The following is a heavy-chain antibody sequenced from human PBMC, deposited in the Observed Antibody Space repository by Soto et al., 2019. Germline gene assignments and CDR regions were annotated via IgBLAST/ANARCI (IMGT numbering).Heavy chain of an antibody. V-gene: IGHV1-69*01. CDR3: ASGASRWYPYFFAS. CDR2: TIPYYNTL. D-gene: IGHD6-13*01. CDR1: EGTFNSYA. Sequence: QAQVVQSGAELRKPGSSVKLSCKASEGTFNSYAIAWVRQAPGQGLEWMGGTIPYYNTLNYAQKFQDRVTVTADDSTNTVYMELSSLRSDDTALYFCASGASRWYPYFFASWAQATLVTVSS. J-gene: IGHJ4*02.